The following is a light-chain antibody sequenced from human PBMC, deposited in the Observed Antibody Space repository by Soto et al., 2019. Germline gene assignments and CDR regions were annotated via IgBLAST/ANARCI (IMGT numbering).Light chain of an antibody. J-gene: IGKJ3*01. CDR3: QQLKSYPLT. V-gene: IGKV1-9*01. Sequence: DIQLTQSPSFLSASVGDRVTITCRASQAISSYLAWYQQKAGKAPKLLMHPTSTLQSGVPSGFSGSGSGTEFTLTISSLQPDDFATYYCQQLKSYPLTFGPGTKVDIK. CDR2: PTS. CDR1: QAISSY.